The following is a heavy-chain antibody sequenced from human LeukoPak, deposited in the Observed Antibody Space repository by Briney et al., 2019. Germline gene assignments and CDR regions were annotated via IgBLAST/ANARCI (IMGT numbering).Heavy chain of an antibody. D-gene: IGHD6-25*01. CDR1: GGSISSYY. V-gene: IGHV4-59*01. CDR3: ARRGRNSSGWQDYL. J-gene: IGHJ4*02. CDR2: IYHTGST. Sequence: PETLSLTCTVPGGSISSYYWSWIRHPPGKGLEWIANIYHTGSTNYNPSLSSRVTISIDTAKNQFSLKLTSVTAADTAVYYCARRGRNSSGWQDYLWGQGTLVTVSS.